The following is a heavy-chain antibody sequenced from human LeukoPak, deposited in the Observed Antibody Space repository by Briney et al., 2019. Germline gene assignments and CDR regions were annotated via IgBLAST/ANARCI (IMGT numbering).Heavy chain of an antibody. CDR2: INPNSGGT. Sequence: ASVKVCCKASGYTFTGYYMHWVRQAPGQGLEGRGWINPNSGGTDYAQKSPGRATMPRDTSIRTAFKELSGLRSDDTAVYYCARDVCGGDCYSPRYFQHWGQGTLVTVSS. D-gene: IGHD2-21*02. CDR1: GYTFTGYY. V-gene: IGHV1-2*02. J-gene: IGHJ1*01. CDR3: ARDVCGGDCYSPRYFQH.